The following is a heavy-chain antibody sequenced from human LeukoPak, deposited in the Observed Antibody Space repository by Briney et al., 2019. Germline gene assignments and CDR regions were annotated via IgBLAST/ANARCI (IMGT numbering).Heavy chain of an antibody. V-gene: IGHV3-7*01. CDR1: VFTPYSYW. J-gene: IGHJ4*02. Sequence: GSPRLSPVVSVFTPYSYWMTWGAEAPGKGLEWLASINLHVSEKAYVDSVKGRFTVTRDNAKSSLYLQMSSLRAEDTAVYYCARSIYKRPNDYNNPGADDWGQGTLVTVS. CDR3: ARSIYKRPNDYNNPGADD. CDR2: INLHVSEK. D-gene: IGHD4-11*01.